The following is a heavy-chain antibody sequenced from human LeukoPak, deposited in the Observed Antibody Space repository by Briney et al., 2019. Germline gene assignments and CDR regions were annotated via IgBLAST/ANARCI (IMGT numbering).Heavy chain of an antibody. J-gene: IGHJ3*02. Sequence: SETLSLTCTVSGGSISSSSYYWGWIRQPPGKGLEWIGSSYYSGSTYYNPSLKSRVTISVDTSKNQFSLKLSSVTAADTAVYYCARQDAFDIWGQGTMVTVSS. V-gene: IGHV4-39*01. CDR3: ARQDAFDI. CDR1: GGSISSSSYY. CDR2: SYYSGST.